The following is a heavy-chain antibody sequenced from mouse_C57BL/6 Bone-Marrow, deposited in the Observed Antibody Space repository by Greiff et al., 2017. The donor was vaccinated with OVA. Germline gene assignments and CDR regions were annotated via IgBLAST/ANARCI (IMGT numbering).Heavy chain of an antibody. J-gene: IGHJ3*01. CDR3: ARWGITTVVEGWFAD. CDR1: GYTFTSYT. V-gene: IGHV1-4*01. CDR2: INPSSGYT. Sequence: VQLQESGAELARPGASVKMSCKASGYTFTSYTMHWVKQRPGQGLEWIGYINPSSGYTKYNQKFKDKATLTADKSSSTAYMQLSSLTSEDSAVYYCARWGITTVVEGWFADWGQGTLVTVSA. D-gene: IGHD1-1*01.